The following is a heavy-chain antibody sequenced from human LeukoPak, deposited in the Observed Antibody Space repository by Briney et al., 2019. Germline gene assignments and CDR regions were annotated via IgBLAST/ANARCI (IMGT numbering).Heavy chain of an antibody. J-gene: IGHJ4*02. V-gene: IGHV1-2*02. Sequence: ASVKVSCKASGYTFTGYYMHWVRQAPGQGLEWMGWINPKSGGTNYAQKFQGRVTMTRDTSISTAYMELGRLRSDDTAVYYCARAQVCSTTSCYSYFDYWGQGTLVTVSS. CDR3: ARAQVCSTTSCYSYFDY. CDR2: INPKSGGT. CDR1: GYTFTGYY. D-gene: IGHD2-2*02.